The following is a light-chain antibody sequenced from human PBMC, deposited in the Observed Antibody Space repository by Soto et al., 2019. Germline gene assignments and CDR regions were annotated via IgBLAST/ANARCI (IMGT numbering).Light chain of an antibody. V-gene: IGKV1-27*01. J-gene: IGKJ1*01. CDR2: AAS. Sequence: DIQMTQSPSSLSASVGDRVTITCRASQGISNYLAWYQQNPGKVPKLLIYAASTVQSGVPSRFSVSGSGTDFTLTISSLQPEDVASYYCQKYNSAPRACGQGTKVEIK. CDR1: QGISNY. CDR3: QKYNSAPRA.